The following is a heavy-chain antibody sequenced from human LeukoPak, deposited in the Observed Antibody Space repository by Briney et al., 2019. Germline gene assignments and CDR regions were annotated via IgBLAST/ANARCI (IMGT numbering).Heavy chain of an antibody. V-gene: IGHV3-74*01. Sequence: GGSLRLSCAASGFTFSSYWMHWVRQAPGKGLVWVSRINSDGSSTSYADSVKGRFTISRDNAKNTLYLQMNSLRAEDTAVYYCARVSQWRYNVDYWGQGTLVTVSS. D-gene: IGHD5-24*01. CDR3: ARVSQWRYNVDY. CDR1: GFTFSSYW. J-gene: IGHJ4*02. CDR2: INSDGSST.